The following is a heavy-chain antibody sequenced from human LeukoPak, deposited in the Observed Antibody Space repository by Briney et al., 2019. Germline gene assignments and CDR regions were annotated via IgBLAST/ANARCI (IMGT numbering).Heavy chain of an antibody. J-gene: IGHJ5*02. CDR3: ARDPATTTGTTYGYFFDP. Sequence: VASVKVSCKASGYTFFNYYMNGLRQAPGQGFEWMGIIDPSVGITTYAQKLQGRVTMTTDTPTSTVYMELSSLRSEDTAVHYRARDPATTTGTTYGYFFDPWGQGTLVIAS. CDR1: GYTFFNYY. D-gene: IGHD4-17*01. CDR2: IDPSVGIT. V-gene: IGHV1-46*04.